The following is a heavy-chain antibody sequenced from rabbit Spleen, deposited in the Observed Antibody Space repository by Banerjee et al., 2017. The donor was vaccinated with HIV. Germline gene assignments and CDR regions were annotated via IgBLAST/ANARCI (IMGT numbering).Heavy chain of an antibody. Sequence: QEQLVEYGGDLVKPEGSLTLTCTASGFSFSSSYWICWVRQAPGKGLEWIACIYVGSSDSTDYASWAKGRFTISKTSSTTVTLQMTSLTAADTATYFCARGGHGISTYYNLWGQGTLVTVS. CDR2: IYVGSSDST. J-gene: IGHJ4*01. CDR1: GFSFSSSYW. D-gene: IGHD8-1*01. V-gene: IGHV1S45*01. CDR3: ARGGHGISTYYNL.